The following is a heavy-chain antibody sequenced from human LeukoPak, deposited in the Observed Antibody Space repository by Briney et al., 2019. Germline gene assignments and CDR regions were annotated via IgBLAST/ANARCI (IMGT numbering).Heavy chain of an antibody. CDR1: GFTFGDTW. CDR3: TTVYY. J-gene: IGHJ4*02. CDR2: IQSKADGGTP. V-gene: IGHV3-15*01. Sequence: GGPLRLSCAARGFTFGDTWMSWVRQSPGQGLEWVGHIQSKADGGTPAYAVPVKGRFIISRDDSKNTVYLQMDSLKIEDTGVYYCTTVYYWGQGTLVTVSS.